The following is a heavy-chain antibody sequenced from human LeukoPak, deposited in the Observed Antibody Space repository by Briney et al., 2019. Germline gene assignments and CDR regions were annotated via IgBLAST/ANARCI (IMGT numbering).Heavy chain of an antibody. Sequence: SETLSLTCTVSGGSISSSSYYWGWIRQPPGKGLEWIGSIYYSGSTYYNPSLKSRVTISVDTSKNQFSLKLSSVTAADTAVYYCVVLGSSPDYYYYMDVWGKGTTVTVSS. V-gene: IGHV4-39*07. CDR3: VVLGSSPDYYYYMDV. CDR1: GGSISSSSYY. CDR2: IYYSGST. J-gene: IGHJ6*03. D-gene: IGHD6-6*01.